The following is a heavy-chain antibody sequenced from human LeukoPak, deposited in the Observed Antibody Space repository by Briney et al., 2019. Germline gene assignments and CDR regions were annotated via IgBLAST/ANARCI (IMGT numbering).Heavy chain of an antibody. Sequence: PGGSLRLSCAASGFSFNTRWMSWVRLAPGKGPEWVANIKYDGSEKYYVDSVKGRFTISRDNAKNSLYLHMNSLRAEDTAVYYCASGFLDDFWSGHFWGQGTLVTVSS. CDR1: GFSFNTRW. CDR2: IKYDGSEK. V-gene: IGHV3-7*01. D-gene: IGHD3-3*01. CDR3: ASGFLDDFWSGHF. J-gene: IGHJ4*02.